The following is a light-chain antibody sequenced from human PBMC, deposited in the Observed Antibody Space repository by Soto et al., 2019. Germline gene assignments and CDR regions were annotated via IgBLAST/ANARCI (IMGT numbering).Light chain of an antibody. V-gene: IGKV3-11*01. Sequence: EIVLTQSPATLSLSPGERATLSCRASQSLSSYLAWYQQKPGQPPRLLIYGASNRATGIPARFSGSGSGTDFTLTISSPEPEDFAVYYCQQRSNWPPTFGQGTRLEIK. CDR1: QSLSSY. CDR2: GAS. J-gene: IGKJ5*01. CDR3: QQRSNWPPT.